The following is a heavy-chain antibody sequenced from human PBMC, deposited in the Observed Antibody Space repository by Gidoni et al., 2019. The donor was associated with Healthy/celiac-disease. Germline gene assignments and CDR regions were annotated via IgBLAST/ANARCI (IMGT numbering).Heavy chain of an antibody. CDR2: IYYSGST. D-gene: IGHD7-27*01. V-gene: IGHV4-59*01. CDR1: GGPIRSYY. CDR3: ARGPPRDWGGGYYFDY. J-gene: IGHJ4*02. Sequence: QVQLQESGPGLVKPSETLSLTCTVSGGPIRSYYWSWIRQPPGKGLEWIGYIYYSGSTNYNPSLKSRVTISVDTSKNQFSLKLSSVTAADTAVYYCARGPPRDWGGGYYFDYWGQGTLVTVSS.